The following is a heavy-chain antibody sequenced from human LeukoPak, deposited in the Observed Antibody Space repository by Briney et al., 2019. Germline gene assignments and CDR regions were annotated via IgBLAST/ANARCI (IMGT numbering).Heavy chain of an antibody. CDR2: ISGSGGST. D-gene: IGHD3-16*02. Sequence: GGSLSLSCAAAGFTFSSCGMSWVRQATGKGLEWVSAISGSGGSTYYADSVKGRFTISRDNSKNTLYLQMNSLRAEDTAVYYCAKDTFGGVIVIDYWGQGTLVTVSS. V-gene: IGHV3-23*01. CDR3: AKDTFGGVIVIDY. J-gene: IGHJ4*02. CDR1: GFTFSSCG.